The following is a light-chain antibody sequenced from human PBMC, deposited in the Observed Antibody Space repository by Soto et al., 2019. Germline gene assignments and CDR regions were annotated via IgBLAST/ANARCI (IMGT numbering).Light chain of an antibody. J-gene: IGKJ1*01. CDR1: QTISSNY. CDR3: QQYGSWT. V-gene: IGKV3-20*01. CDR2: GTS. Sequence: EIVLTQSPGTLSVSPGERATLSCRASQTISSNYLAWYQQKPGQAPSLLIYGTSSRATGIPDRFSGSGSGTHFTLTISRLEPEDSAIYYCQQYGSWTFGQGTKVEI.